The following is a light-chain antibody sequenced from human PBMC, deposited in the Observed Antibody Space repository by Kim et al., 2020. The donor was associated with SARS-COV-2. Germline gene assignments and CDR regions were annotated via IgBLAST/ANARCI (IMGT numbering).Light chain of an antibody. CDR1: QSVSSN. Sequence: IVMTQSPATLSVSPGERATLSCRASQSVSSNLAWYQQKPGQAPRLLIYDASNRATGIPARFSGSGSGTDFTLTISSLEPEDFAVYYCQQRSNWPITFGQGTRREIK. CDR2: DAS. V-gene: IGKV3-11*01. CDR3: QQRSNWPIT. J-gene: IGKJ5*01.